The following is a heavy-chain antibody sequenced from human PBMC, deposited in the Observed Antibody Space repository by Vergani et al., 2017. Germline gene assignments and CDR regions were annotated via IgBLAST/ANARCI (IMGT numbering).Heavy chain of an antibody. V-gene: IGHV1-2*02. CDR1: GYTFTGYY. D-gene: IGHD4-17*01. CDR3: AREVTTVLTDPWYWFDP. J-gene: IGHJ5*02. Sequence: QVQLVQSGAEVKKPGASVKVSCKASGYTFTGYYMHWVRQAPGQGLEWMGWINPNSGGTNYAQKFQGRVTMTRDTSISTAYMELSRLRSDDTAVYYCAREVTTVLTDPWYWFDPWGQGTLVTVSS. CDR2: INPNSGGT.